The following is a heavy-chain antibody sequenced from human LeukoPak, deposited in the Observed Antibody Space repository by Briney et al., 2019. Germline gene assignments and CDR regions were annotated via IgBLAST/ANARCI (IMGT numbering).Heavy chain of an antibody. D-gene: IGHD2-21*02. CDR2: IYSGGST. CDR1: GFTVRSNY. Sequence: GGSLRLSCAASGFTVRSNYMSGVRQAPGKGVEWGSVIYSGGSTYYSDSVKGRFTISRDNSKNTLYLQLPSLRAEDTAVYYCATSLGLVVVTANFASWGQGTLVSVSS. J-gene: IGHJ4*02. CDR3: ATSLGLVVVTANFAS. V-gene: IGHV3-53*01.